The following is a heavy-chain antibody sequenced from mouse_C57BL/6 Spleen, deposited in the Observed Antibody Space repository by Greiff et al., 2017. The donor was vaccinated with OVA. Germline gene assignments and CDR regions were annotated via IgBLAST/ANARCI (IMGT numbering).Heavy chain of an antibody. CDR3: ARDDTVVAKAMDY. CDR2: SRNKANDYTT. D-gene: IGHD1-1*01. Sequence: EVNVVESGGGLVQSGRSLRLSCATSGFTFSDFYMEWVRQAPGKGLEWIAASRNKANDYTTEYSASVKGRFIVSRDTSQSILYLQMNALRAEDTAIYYCARDDTVVAKAMDYWGQGTSVTVSS. J-gene: IGHJ4*01. CDR1: GFTFSDFY. V-gene: IGHV7-1*01.